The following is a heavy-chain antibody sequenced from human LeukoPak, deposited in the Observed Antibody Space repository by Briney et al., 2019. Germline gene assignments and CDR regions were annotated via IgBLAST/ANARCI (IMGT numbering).Heavy chain of an antibody. CDR2: INWNGGST. Sequence: PGRSLRLSCAASGFTFDDYAMHWVRQAPGKGLEWVSGINWNGGSTGYADSVKGRFTISRDNAKNSLYLQMNSLRAEDTALYYCARLSAYYYGSFFYYYMDVWGKGTTVTVSS. D-gene: IGHD3-10*01. V-gene: IGHV3-20*04. CDR1: GFTFDDYA. J-gene: IGHJ6*03. CDR3: ARLSAYYYGSFFYYYMDV.